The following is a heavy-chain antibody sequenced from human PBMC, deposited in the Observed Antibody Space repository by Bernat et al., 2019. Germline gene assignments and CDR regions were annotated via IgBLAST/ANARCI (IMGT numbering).Heavy chain of an antibody. CDR2: IYYSGST. D-gene: IGHD6-19*01. Sequence: QLQLQESGPGLVKPSETLSLTCTVSGGSISSSSYYWGWIRQPPGKGLEWIGSIYYSGSTYYNPSLKSRVTISVDTSKNQFSLKLSSVTAADTAVYYCARHRLLTARPIAGAADFDYWGQGTLVTVSS. J-gene: IGHJ4*02. CDR1: GGSISSSSYY. CDR3: ARHRLLTARPIAGAADFDY. V-gene: IGHV4-39*01.